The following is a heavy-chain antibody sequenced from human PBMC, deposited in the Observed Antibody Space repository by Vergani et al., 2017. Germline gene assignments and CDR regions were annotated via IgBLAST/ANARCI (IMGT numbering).Heavy chain of an antibody. V-gene: IGHV3-23*01. J-gene: IGHJ4*02. CDR2: ISGSGGST. CDR1: GFTFSSYA. D-gene: IGHD3-10*01. CDR3: AKGQEVRGVMIY. Sequence: EVQLLESGGGLVQPGGSLRLSCAASGFTFSSYAMSWVRQAPGKGLEWVSAISGSGGSTYYADSVKGRFTISRDNSKNTLYLQMNSLSAEDTAVYYCAKGQEVRGVMIYWGQGTLVTVSS.